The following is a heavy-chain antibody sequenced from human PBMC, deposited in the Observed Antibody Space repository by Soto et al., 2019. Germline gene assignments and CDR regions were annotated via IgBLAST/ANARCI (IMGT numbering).Heavy chain of an antibody. J-gene: IGHJ6*02. CDR3: ARDHYDILTGSNHHYYYYGMDV. D-gene: IGHD3-9*01. Sequence: GGSLRLSCAASGFTFSSYSMNWVRQAPGKGLEWVSYISSSSTIYYADSVKGRFTISRDNAKNSLYLQMNSLRDEDTAVYYCARDHYDILTGSNHHYYYYGMDVWGQGTTVTVSS. CDR1: GFTFSSYS. CDR2: ISSSSTI. V-gene: IGHV3-48*02.